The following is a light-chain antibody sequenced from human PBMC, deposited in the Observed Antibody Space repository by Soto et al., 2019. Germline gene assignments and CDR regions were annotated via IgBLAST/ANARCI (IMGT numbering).Light chain of an antibody. CDR1: QYVNNDY. J-gene: IGKJ2*01. Sequence: DIVLTQSPGTLSLSPGERATLSCRASQYVNNDYLAWYQQRPGQDPRLLIYGASRRATGIPDRFSGSGSGTDFTLTISGLEPEDFGVFYCQQYGNSPMYTFGQGTKLQIK. CDR3: QQYGNSPMYT. CDR2: GAS. V-gene: IGKV3-20*01.